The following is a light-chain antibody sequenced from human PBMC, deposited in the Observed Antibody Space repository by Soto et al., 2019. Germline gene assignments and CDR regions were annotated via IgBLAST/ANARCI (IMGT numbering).Light chain of an antibody. CDR1: QSISSY. CDR3: QQSYSTPRT. CDR2: AAS. J-gene: IGKJ1*01. V-gene: IGKV1-39*01. Sequence: DIQMTQSPSSLSASLGDRVTITGLASQSISSYLNWYQQKPGKAPKLLIYAASSLQSGVPSRFSGSGSGTDFTLTISSLQPEDFATYYCQQSYSTPRTFGQGTKVDIK.